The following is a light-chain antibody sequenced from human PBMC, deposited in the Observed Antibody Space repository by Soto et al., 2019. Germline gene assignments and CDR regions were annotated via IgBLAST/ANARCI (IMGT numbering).Light chain of an antibody. CDR2: AAS. J-gene: IGKJ1*01. V-gene: IGKV1-39*01. CDR1: QSISTY. Sequence: DIQMTQSPSSLSASVGDRVTITCRASQSISTYLNWYQQKPGKAPKLLIYAASSLQSGVPSRFSGSGSETDFTLTISSLQTEDFATYYCQHSTTRTFGHGTKVEIK. CDR3: QHSTTRT.